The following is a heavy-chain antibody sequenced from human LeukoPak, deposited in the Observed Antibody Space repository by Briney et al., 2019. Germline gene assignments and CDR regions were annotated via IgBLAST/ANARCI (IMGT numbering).Heavy chain of an antibody. CDR1: GFTFSDYY. Sequence: GGSLRLSCAASGFTFSDYYMSWIRQAPGKGLEWVSYISSSGSTIYYADSVKGRFTISRGNAKNSLYLQMNSLRAEDTAVYYCARAPAVAAHGNFDYWGQGTLVTVSS. J-gene: IGHJ4*02. D-gene: IGHD6-19*01. CDR2: ISSSGSTI. V-gene: IGHV3-11*01. CDR3: ARAPAVAAHGNFDY.